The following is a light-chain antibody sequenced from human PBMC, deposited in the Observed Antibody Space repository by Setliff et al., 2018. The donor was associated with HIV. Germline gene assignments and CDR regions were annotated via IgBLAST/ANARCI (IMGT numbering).Light chain of an antibody. Sequence: QSVLTQPASVSGSPGQSITISCTGSSSDIGDYESVSWYQQRPGEVPKLMIYDVTKRPSGISNRFSASKSGNTASLTISGLQAEDEAHYYCCSYVGSDSWIFGGGTKVTVL. CDR2: DVT. CDR3: CSYVGSDSWI. CDR1: SSDIGDYES. J-gene: IGLJ2*01. V-gene: IGLV2-23*02.